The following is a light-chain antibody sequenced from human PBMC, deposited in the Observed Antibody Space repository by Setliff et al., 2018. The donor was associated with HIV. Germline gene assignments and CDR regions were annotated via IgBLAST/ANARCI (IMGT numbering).Light chain of an antibody. CDR1: SSDVGGYNH. CDR2: DVS. V-gene: IGLV2-14*03. J-gene: IGLJ1*01. Sequence: QSVLTQPASVSGSPGQSIAISCTGTSSDVGGYNHVSWYQQHPGKAPKLIIYDVSNRPSGVSNRFSGSKSGNTASLTISGLQAEDETDYYCSSYTSTLYVFGSGTKVTVL. CDR3: SSYTSTLYV.